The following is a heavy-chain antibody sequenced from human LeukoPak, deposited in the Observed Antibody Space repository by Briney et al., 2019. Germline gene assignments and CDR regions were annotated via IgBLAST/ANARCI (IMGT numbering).Heavy chain of an antibody. CDR1: GGSISSSSYY. Sequence: PSETLSLTCTVSGGSISSSSYYWGWIRQRPGKGLEWIGSIYYSGSTYYNPSLKSRVTISVDTSKNQFSLKLSSVTAADTAVYYCARLSGGGSFFDYWGQGTLVTVSS. CDR3: ARLSGGGSFFDY. V-gene: IGHV4-39*01. CDR2: IYYSGST. J-gene: IGHJ4*02. D-gene: IGHD2-15*01.